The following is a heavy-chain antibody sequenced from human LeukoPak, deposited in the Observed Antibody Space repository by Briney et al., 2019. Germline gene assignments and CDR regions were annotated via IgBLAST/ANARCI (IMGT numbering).Heavy chain of an antibody. CDR2: INPNSGGT. J-gene: IGHJ4*02. Sequence: ASVKVSCKASGYTFTGYYMHWVRQAPGQGLEWMGWINPNSGGTNYAQKFQGRVTMTRDTSISTAYMELSRLRSDDTALYYCARDVGLYSSSWYGGLYFDYWGQGTLVTVSS. V-gene: IGHV1-2*02. CDR3: ARDVGLYSSSWYGGLYFDY. CDR1: GYTFTGYY. D-gene: IGHD6-13*01.